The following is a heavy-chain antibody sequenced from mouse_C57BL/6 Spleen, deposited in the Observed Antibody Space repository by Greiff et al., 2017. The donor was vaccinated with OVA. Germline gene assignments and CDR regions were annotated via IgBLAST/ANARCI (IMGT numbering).Heavy chain of an antibody. D-gene: IGHD2-5*01. J-gene: IGHJ3*01. CDR1: GYTFTDYE. CDR3: TRSYYSNHGWFAY. V-gene: IGHV1-15*01. CDR2: IDPETGGT. Sequence: VHLVESGAELVRPGASVTLSCKASGYTFTDYEMHWVKQTPVHGLEWIGAIDPETGGTAYNQKFKGKAILTADKSSSTAYMELRSLTSEDSAVYYCTRSYYSNHGWFAYWGQGTLVTVSA.